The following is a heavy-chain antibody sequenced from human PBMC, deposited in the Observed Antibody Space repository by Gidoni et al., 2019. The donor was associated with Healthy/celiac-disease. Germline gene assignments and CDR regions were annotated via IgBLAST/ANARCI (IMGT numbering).Heavy chain of an antibody. Sequence: QVQLQESGPGLAKPSETLSLTCTVHGGSISSYYWSWIRQPPGKGLEWIGYIYYSGSTNYNPSLKSRVTISVDTSKNQFSLKLSSVTAADTAVYYCARAYSGYDLYYMDVWGKGTTVTVSS. D-gene: IGHD5-12*01. CDR1: GGSISSYY. J-gene: IGHJ6*03. V-gene: IGHV4-59*01. CDR3: ARAYSGYDLYYMDV. CDR2: IYYSGST.